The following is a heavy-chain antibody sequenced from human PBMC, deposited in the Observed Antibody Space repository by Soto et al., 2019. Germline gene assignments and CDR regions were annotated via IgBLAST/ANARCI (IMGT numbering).Heavy chain of an antibody. D-gene: IGHD3-3*01. J-gene: IGHJ6*02. Sequence: PSETLSLTCVVSGGSISSTNWWTWVRQTPGKGLEWIGEIYHTGSTKYNPSLKNRVTISVDRSKNQFSLKLSSVTAADTAVYYCARARGGFLGSHGMDVWGQGTTVTVSS. CDR1: GGSISSTNW. CDR3: ARARGGFLGSHGMDV. V-gene: IGHV4-4*02. CDR2: IYHTGST.